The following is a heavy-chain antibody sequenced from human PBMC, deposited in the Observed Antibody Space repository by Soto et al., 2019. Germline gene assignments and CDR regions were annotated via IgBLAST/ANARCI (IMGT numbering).Heavy chain of an antibody. Sequence: PGGSLRLSCAASGFTFSSYGMHWVRQAPGKGLEWVAVISYDGSNKYYADSVKGRFTISRDNSKNTLYLQMNSLRAEDTALYYCAKLPYYYDSSGYQMEFDYWGQGTLVTVSS. CDR3: AKLPYYYDSSGYQMEFDY. CDR2: ISYDGSNK. J-gene: IGHJ4*02. CDR1: GFTFSSYG. V-gene: IGHV3-30*18. D-gene: IGHD3-22*01.